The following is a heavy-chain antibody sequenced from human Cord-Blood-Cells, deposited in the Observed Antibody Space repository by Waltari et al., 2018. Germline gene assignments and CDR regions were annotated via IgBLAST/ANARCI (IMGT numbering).Heavy chain of an antibody. D-gene: IGHD3-3*01. CDR2: ISAYNGNT. CDR1: GYTFTSYG. J-gene: IGHJ6*03. Sequence: QVQLVQSGAEVKKPGASVKVSCTASGYTFTSYGISWVRQAPGQGLEWMGWISAYNGNTNYAQKLQGRVTMTTDTSTNTAYMELRSLRSDDTAVYYCARGGYYDFWSGYVFYYYMDVWGKGTTVTVSS. V-gene: IGHV1-18*04. CDR3: ARGGYYDFWSGYVFYYYMDV.